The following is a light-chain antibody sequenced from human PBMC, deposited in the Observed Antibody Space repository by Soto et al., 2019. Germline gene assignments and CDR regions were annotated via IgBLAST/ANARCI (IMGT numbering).Light chain of an antibody. Sequence: DIQMTQFPSSLSASVGDSVTITCRPSQDIRNHLGWFQVKPGKAPKSLIYAASRLQSGVPSRFSGSGSETEFSLTITSLQPEDFATYFCVQYNIYPWTFGQGTKVEI. CDR1: QDIRNH. J-gene: IGKJ1*01. CDR3: VQYNIYPWT. CDR2: AAS. V-gene: IGKV1-17*01.